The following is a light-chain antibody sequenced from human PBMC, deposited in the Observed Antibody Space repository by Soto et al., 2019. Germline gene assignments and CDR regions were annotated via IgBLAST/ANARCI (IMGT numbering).Light chain of an antibody. CDR1: QSMNDW. V-gene: IGKV1-5*03. J-gene: IGKJ1*01. CDR3: QHYSVSPCT. CDR2: QTS. Sequence: DIQMTQSPSTLSASVGDRVTITCRASQSMNDWLAWYQQKPGKAPKPLIYQTSTLESGVPSRFSGSGSGTEFTLTISSLQPDDFATYYCQHYSVSPCTFGQGTKVEIK.